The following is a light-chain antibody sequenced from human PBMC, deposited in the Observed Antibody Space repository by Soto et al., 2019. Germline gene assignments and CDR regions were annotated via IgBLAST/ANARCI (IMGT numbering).Light chain of an antibody. CDR1: QSIATY. CDR3: QQSYDTPQT. Sequence: DIQMTQSPSSLSAPVGDRVTITCRASQSIATYLNWYQQKPGKAPKLLIYAASSLQSGVPSRFSGSGSGTDFTLTISSLQPEDFATYYCQQSYDTPQTFGQGTKVEIK. CDR2: AAS. V-gene: IGKV1-39*01. J-gene: IGKJ1*01.